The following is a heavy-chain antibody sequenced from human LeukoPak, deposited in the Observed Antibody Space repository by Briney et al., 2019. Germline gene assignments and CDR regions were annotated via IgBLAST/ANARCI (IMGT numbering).Heavy chain of an antibody. CDR2: IGKAGDT. J-gene: IGHJ5*02. CDR3: VRGDVGFDP. V-gene: IGHV3-13*01. D-gene: IGHD2-21*01. CDR1: GFTFSSYD. Sequence: GGSLRLSCTASGFTFSSYDMHWVRQATGEGLEWVSGIGKAGDTYYLGSAKGRFTISREDAKNSLYLQMNSLRVGDTAVYYCVRGDVGFDPWGQGTLVTVSS.